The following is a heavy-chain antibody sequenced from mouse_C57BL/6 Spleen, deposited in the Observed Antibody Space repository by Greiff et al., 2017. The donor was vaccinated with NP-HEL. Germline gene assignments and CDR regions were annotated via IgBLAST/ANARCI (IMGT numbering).Heavy chain of an antibody. J-gene: IGHJ3*01. CDR2: INPSGGYT. V-gene: IGHV1-7*01. Sequence: VQLQQSGAELAKPGASVKLSCKASGYTFTSYWMHWVKQRPGQGLEWIGYINPSGGYTNYTQKFKDKSTLTADKSSSTAYMQLSSLTYEDSAVYYWARASTGDNWFAYWGQGTLVTVSA. D-gene: IGHD3-1*01. CDR1: GYTFTSYW. CDR3: ARASTGDNWFAY.